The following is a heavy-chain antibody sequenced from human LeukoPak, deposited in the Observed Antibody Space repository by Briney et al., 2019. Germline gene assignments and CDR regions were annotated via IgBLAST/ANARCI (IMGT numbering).Heavy chain of an antibody. Sequence: PGGSLRLSCAASGFTFSSYGMHWVRQAPGKGLEWVAFIRYDGSNKYYADSVKGRFTISRDNSKNTLYLQMNSLRAEDTAVYYCARVGTTVTSVDYWGQGSLVTVSS. CDR1: GFTFSSYG. J-gene: IGHJ4*02. D-gene: IGHD4-17*01. V-gene: IGHV3-30*02. CDR2: IRYDGSNK. CDR3: ARVGTTVTSVDY.